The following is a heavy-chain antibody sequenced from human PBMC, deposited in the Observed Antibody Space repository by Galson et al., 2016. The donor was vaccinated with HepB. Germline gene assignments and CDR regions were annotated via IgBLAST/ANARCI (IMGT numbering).Heavy chain of an antibody. D-gene: IGHD1-26*01. CDR3: ARGLVGGTGGRH. CDR1: GGSISNSTW. J-gene: IGHJ4*02. V-gene: IGHV4-4*02. CDR2: IYHSGST. Sequence: LSLTCAVSGGSISNSTWWNWVRQPPGKGLEWIGEIYHSGSTNYNPSLKSRVTMSVDKSNNQFSLNLRSVTAADTAVYYCARGLVGGTGGRHWGQGTLVTVSS.